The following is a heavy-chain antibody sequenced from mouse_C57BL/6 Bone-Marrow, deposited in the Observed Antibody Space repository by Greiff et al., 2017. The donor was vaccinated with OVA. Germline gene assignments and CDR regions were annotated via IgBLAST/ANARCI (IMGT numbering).Heavy chain of an antibody. CDR2: ISIGGDYI. D-gene: IGHD2-1*01. J-gene: IGHJ4*01. V-gene: IGHV5-9-1*02. CDR1: GFTFSSYD. Sequence: EVNVVESGAGLVKPGGSLKLSCAASGFTFSSYDMSWVRQTPEKRLEWVAYISIGGDYIYYADTVKGRFTISRDNARNTLYLQMSSLKSEDTALYSCRRLLDAMNYGGQGTSVTVSS. CDR3: RRLLDAMNY.